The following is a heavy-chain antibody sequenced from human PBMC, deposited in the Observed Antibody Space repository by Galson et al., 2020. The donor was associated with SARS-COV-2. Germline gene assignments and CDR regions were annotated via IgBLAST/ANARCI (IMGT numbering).Heavy chain of an antibody. CDR1: GFTVSNNY. Sequence: TGGSLRHSCAASGFTVSNNYMSWVRQAPGKGLEWDSVVYRGGNTYYAESVKGRFTISRDNSKNTLYLQMNTLGAEDTAVYYCARRYSSAWAHDNWGQGTLVTVSS. CDR2: VYRGGNT. J-gene: IGHJ4*02. V-gene: IGHV3-66*01. CDR3: ARRYSSAWAHDN. D-gene: IGHD6-19*01.